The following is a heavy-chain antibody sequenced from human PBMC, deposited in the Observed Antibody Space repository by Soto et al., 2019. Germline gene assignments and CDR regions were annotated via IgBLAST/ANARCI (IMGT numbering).Heavy chain of an antibody. CDR1: GGSISSGGYY. CDR2: IYYSGST. J-gene: IGHJ5*02. V-gene: IGHV4-31*03. D-gene: IGHD4-17*01. Sequence: SETLSLTCTVSGGSISSGGYYWSWIRQHPGKGLEWIGYIYYSGSTYYNPSLKSRVTISVDTSKNQFSLKLSSVTAADTAVYYCARSETDDYGDYAWFDPWGQGTLVTVSS. CDR3: ARSETDDYGDYAWFDP.